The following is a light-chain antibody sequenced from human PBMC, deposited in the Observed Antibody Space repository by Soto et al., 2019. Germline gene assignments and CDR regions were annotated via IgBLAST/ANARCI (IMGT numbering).Light chain of an antibody. Sequence: EVVMRQSPATLSVSPGEGATLSCRASQSVSIDLAWYQQTPGQAPRLLIYGSSTRATGAPPTFSGSASRTGFTLTISILQSEDFAVYYCQQYNNWWTFGQGTKVDIK. CDR2: GSS. CDR1: QSVSID. CDR3: QQYNNWWT. V-gene: IGKV3-15*01. J-gene: IGKJ1*01.